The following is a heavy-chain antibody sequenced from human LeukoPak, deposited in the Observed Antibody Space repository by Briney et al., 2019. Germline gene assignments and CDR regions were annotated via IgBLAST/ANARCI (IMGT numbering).Heavy chain of an antibody. Sequence: GGSLRLSCAAPGFTFDEYAMNWVRQAPGRGLEWVSLISGDGGVTYYADSVKGRFTISRDNSKNSVYLQMNSLRPEDTALYYCAKSVSPPDASDIWGQGTMVTVSS. CDR1: GFTFDEYA. V-gene: IGHV3-43*02. CDR3: AKSVSPPDASDI. J-gene: IGHJ3*02. CDR2: ISGDGGVT.